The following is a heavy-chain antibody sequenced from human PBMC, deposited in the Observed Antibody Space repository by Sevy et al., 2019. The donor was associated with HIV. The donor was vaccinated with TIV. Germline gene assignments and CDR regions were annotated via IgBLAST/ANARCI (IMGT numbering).Heavy chain of an antibody. V-gene: IGHV3-15*01. CDR3: TTEADYGDYAFDY. CDR1: GLSFTSAW. CDR2: IKSKTDGGTT. J-gene: IGHJ4*02. Sequence: GGSLRLSCAASGLSFTSAWMSWVRQAPGKGLEWVGRIKSKTDGGTTDYAAPVKGRFTISRDDSKNTLYLQMNSLKTEDTAVYYCTTEADYGDYAFDYWGQGTLVTVSS. D-gene: IGHD4-17*01.